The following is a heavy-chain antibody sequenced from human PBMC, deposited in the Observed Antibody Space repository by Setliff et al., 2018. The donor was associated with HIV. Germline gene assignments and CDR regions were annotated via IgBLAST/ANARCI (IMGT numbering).Heavy chain of an antibody. V-gene: IGHV3-9*01. CDR3: AKDYGDGHNWGAFDI. CDR1: GFTFDDYA. D-gene: IGHD1-1*01. CDR2: INWNSGTI. Sequence: GGSLRLSCAASGFTFDDYAMHWGRQAPGKGLEWVSGINWNSGTIAYADFVKGRFTISRDNTKNFVFLEMANLRPEDTALYFCAKDYGDGHNWGAFDISGQGTIVTVSS. J-gene: IGHJ3*02.